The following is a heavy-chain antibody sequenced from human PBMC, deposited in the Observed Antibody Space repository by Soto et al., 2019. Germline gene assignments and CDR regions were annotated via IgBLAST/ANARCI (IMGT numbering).Heavy chain of an antibody. CDR3: ARDFFDSSDYTTNWFDP. CDR2: IYYSGST. D-gene: IGHD3-22*01. CDR1: GGSISSYY. Sequence: SETLSLTCTVSGGSISSYYWSWIRQPPGKGLEWIGYIYYSGSTNYNPSLKSRVTISVNTSKIQFSLKLTSVTAADAALYYFARDFFDSSDYTTNWFDPWGKGTLVTVSS. J-gene: IGHJ5*02. V-gene: IGHV4-59*08.